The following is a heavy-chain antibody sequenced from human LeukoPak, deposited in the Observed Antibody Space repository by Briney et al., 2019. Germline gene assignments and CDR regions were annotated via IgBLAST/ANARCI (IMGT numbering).Heavy chain of an antibody. CDR1: GGSISTYY. Sequence: SETLSLTCTVSGGSISTYYWSWIRQPPGEGLEWLGNVYYSGSTNYNPSLKSRVTISVDTSNNQFSLMLSSVTAADTAVYYCAREGMAIGFARFPIFNYWGQGTLVTVSS. CDR3: AREGMAIGFARFPIFNY. D-gene: IGHD3-3*01. J-gene: IGHJ4*02. CDR2: VYYSGST. V-gene: IGHV4-59*01.